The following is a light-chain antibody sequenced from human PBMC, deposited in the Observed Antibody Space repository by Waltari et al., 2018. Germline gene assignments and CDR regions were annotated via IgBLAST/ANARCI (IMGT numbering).Light chain of an antibody. CDR3: QQYNSYQS. V-gene: IGKV1-5*03. CDR2: KAS. Sequence: DIQLTQSPSTLSASVGGRVTITCRASQSISSSLAWYQQKPGKAPKLLIYKASSLESGVPSRFSGSGSGTEFTLTISSLQPDDFATYYCQQYNSYQSFGQGTKLEIK. CDR1: QSISSS. J-gene: IGKJ2*03.